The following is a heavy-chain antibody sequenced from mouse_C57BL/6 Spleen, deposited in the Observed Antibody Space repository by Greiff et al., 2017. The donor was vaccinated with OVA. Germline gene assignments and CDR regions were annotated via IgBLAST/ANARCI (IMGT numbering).Heavy chain of an antibody. Sequence: EVKLMESEGGLVQPGSSMKLSCTASGFTFSDYYMAWVRQVPEKGLEWVANINYDGSSTYYLDSLKSRFIISRDNAKNILYLQMSSLKSEDTATYYCARDDVNYYFDYWGQGTTLTVSS. CDR1: GFTFSDYY. V-gene: IGHV5-16*01. D-gene: IGHD2-1*01. CDR2: INYDGSST. J-gene: IGHJ2*01. CDR3: ARDDVNYYFDY.